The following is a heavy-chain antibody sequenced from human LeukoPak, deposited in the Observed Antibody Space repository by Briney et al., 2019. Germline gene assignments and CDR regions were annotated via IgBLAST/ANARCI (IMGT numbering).Heavy chain of an antibody. CDR3: ARGIAAAGYAFDI. D-gene: IGHD6-13*01. CDR2: IYYSGST. V-gene: IGHV4-30-4*08. J-gene: IGHJ3*02. CDR1: GGSISSGDYY. Sequence: SQTLSLTCTVSGGSISSGDYYWSWIRQPPGKGLEWIGYIYYSGSTYYNPSLKSRVTISVDTSKNQFSLKLSSVTAADTAVYYCARGIAAAGYAFDIWGQGTMVTVSS.